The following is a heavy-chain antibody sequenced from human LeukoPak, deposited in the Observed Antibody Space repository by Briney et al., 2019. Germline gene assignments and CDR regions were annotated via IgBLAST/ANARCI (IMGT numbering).Heavy chain of an antibody. V-gene: IGHV3-7*01. CDR2: IKEDGSEK. D-gene: IGHD3-22*01. CDR3: ARKDSSPRTFDY. CDR1: GFSFSSYW. Sequence: PGGSLRPSCAASGFSFSSYWMSWVRQAPGKGLEWVANIKEDGSEKNYVDSVKGRFTISRDNAKNSLYLQMNSLRAEDMAVYYCARKDSSPRTFDYWGQGTLVTVSS. J-gene: IGHJ4*02.